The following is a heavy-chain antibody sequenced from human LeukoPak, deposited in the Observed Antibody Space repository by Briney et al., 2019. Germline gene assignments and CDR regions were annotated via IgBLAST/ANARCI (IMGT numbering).Heavy chain of an antibody. J-gene: IGHJ4*02. CDR1: GFTFRDYY. D-gene: IGHD3-16*01. CDR2: IGTGGTPI. Sequence: GESLRLSCAASGFTFRDYYMSWLRQAPGKGLEWVSYIGTGGTPIDYADSMKGRFTISRDDAKSSLYLQMNNVRAEDTAFYYCARIYGGYWGQGALVSVSS. V-gene: IGHV3-11*01. CDR3: ARIYGGY.